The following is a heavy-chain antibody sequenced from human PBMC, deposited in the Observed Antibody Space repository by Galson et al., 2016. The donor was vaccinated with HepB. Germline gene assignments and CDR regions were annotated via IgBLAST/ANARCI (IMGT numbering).Heavy chain of an antibody. J-gene: IGHJ5*02. Sequence: SLRLSCAGSGFPFRNYALSWVRQAPGKGLEWVSAISDSLGKSMTTYYMESVKGRFTISRDNSRNTLFLQLNSLRADDTALYYCVRDFDPPTTISGYYPFGLWGQGTLVTVSS. D-gene: IGHD3-3*01. CDR1: GFPFRNYA. CDR3: VRDFDPPTTISGYYPFGL. CDR2: ISDSLGKSMTT. V-gene: IGHV3-23*01.